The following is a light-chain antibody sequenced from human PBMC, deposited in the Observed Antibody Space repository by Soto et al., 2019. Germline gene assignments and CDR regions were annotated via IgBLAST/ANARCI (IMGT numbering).Light chain of an antibody. CDR3: FSHAGSYTYV. J-gene: IGLJ1*01. CDR1: SSDVGGYNY. V-gene: IGLV2-11*01. Sequence: QSALTQPRSVSGSPGQSVTISCTGTSSDVGGYNYVSWYQQHPGKVPKLMIYDVTKRPSGVPDRFSGSKSGNTASLTISGLQAEDEADYYCFSHAGSYTYVFGSGTKVTVL. CDR2: DVT.